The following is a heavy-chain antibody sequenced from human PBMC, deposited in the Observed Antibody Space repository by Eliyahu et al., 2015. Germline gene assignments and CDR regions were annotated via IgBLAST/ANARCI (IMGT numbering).Heavy chain of an antibody. CDR1: GFIFSXYP. D-gene: IGHD3-9*01. CDR2: IHSGSNYA. J-gene: IGHJ6*02. CDR3: VRVAYDIWDGLDV. Sequence: QVQLVESGGGLVNPGGSLRLSCVASGFIFSXYPMTWIRPTPRKGLGWVAXIHSGSNYAYYADSVKGRFAISRDNAAKSLFLDMHSLRGEDAAVYYCVRVAYDIWDGLDVWGQGTTVTVSS. V-gene: IGHV3-11*05.